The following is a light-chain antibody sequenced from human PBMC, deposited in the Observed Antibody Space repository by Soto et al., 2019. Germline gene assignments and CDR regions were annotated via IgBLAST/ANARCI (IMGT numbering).Light chain of an antibody. V-gene: IGKV3-20*01. CDR2: GAS. CDR3: QQYGSSGT. CDR1: QSVSNNY. J-gene: IGKJ1*01. Sequence: HSVGTLSLYKGERATLSCRASQSVSNNYLAWCQQKPGQAPRLLIYGASNRATGIPDRFSGSGSGTDFTLTISRLEPEDFAVYYCQQYGSSGTFGQGTKVDIK.